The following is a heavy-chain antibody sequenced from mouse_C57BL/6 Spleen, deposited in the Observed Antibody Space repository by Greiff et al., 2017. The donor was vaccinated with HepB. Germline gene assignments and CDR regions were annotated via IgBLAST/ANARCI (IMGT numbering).Heavy chain of an antibody. CDR1: GYTFTSYW. CDR2: IYPGSGST. CDR3: AREGITTVVGFDY. D-gene: IGHD1-1*01. J-gene: IGHJ2*01. Sequence: VQLQQPGAELVKPGASVKMSCKASGYTFTSYWITWVKQRPGQGLEWIGDIYPGSGSTNYNEKFKSKATLTVDTSSSTAYMQLSSLTSEDSAVYYCAREGITTVVGFDYWGQGTTLTVSS. V-gene: IGHV1-55*01.